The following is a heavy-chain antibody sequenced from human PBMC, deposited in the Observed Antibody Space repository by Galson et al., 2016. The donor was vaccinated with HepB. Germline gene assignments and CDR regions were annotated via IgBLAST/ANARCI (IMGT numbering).Heavy chain of an antibody. CDR2: IYSGGST. J-gene: IGHJ3*02. V-gene: IGHV3-53*01. CDR3: ARDWPVSYYDTSGYHRFDAFDI. D-gene: IGHD3-22*01. Sequence: SLRLSCAASGFTVITNYMSWVRQAPGKGLEWVSTIYSGGSTYYADSVKGRFSISRDNSKNTLYLQMNSLRAEDTAVYYCARDWPVSYYDTSGYHRFDAFDIWGQGTMVTVSS. CDR1: GFTVITNY.